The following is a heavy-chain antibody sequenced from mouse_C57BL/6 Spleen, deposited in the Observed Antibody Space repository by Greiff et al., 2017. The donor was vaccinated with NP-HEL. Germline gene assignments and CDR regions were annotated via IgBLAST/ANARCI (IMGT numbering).Heavy chain of an antibody. CDR1: GFNIKDDY. J-gene: IGHJ3*01. Sequence: EVQLQQSGAELVRPGASVKLSCTASGFNIKDDYMHWVKQRPEQGLEWIGWIDPENGDTEYASKFQGKATITADTSSNTAYLQLSSLTSEDTAVYYCSTNSRSYGDYWGQGTPVTVSA. D-gene: IGHD1-1*01. V-gene: IGHV14-4*01. CDR2: IDPENGDT. CDR3: STNSRSYGDY.